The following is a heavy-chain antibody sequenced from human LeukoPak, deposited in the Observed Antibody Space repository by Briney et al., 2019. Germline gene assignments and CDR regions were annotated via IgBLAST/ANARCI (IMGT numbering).Heavy chain of an antibody. Sequence: SQTLSLTCTVSGGSISSSSYYWGSVRLPPGKGLELIGSIYYSGRTYYNPSLKSRVTISVDTSKNQFSLKLSSVTAADTAVYYCARRGYSSGWYPFDYWGQGTLVTVSS. J-gene: IGHJ4*02. D-gene: IGHD6-19*01. V-gene: IGHV4-39*01. CDR1: GGSISSSSYY. CDR2: IYYSGRT. CDR3: ARRGYSSGWYPFDY.